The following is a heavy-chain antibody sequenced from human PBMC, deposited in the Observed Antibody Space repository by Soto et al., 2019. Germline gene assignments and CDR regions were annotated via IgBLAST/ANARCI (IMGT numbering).Heavy chain of an antibody. CDR3: VVAAQPYYFDY. V-gene: IGHV1-18*01. CDR2: ISAYNGNT. CDR1: GYTFTSYG. J-gene: IGHJ4*02. D-gene: IGHD2-15*01. Sequence: QVQLVQSGAEVKKPGASVKVSCKASGYTFTSYGISWVRQAPGQGLEWMGWISAYNGNTNYAQKLRGRVTMTTDTATSTAYMELRRLRSDDTAVYYCVVAAQPYYFDYWGQGTLVTVSS.